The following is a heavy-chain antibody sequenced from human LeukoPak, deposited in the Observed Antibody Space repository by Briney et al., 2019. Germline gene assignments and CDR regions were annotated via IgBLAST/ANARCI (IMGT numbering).Heavy chain of an antibody. CDR3: ARRETGKRGRFDY. J-gene: IGHJ4*02. Sequence: SETLSLTCAVYGGSFSGYYWRWIRQPPGKGLEWIGEINHSGSTNYNPSLKSRVTISVDTSKNQFSLKLSSVTAADTAVYYCARRETGKRGRFDYWGQGTLVTVSS. D-gene: IGHD1-26*01. CDR2: INHSGST. CDR1: GGSFSGYY. V-gene: IGHV4-34*01.